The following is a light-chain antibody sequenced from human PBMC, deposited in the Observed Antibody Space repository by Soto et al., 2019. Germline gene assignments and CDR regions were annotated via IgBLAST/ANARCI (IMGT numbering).Light chain of an antibody. V-gene: IGKV1-39*01. CDR2: AAS. Sequence: DIQMTQSPSSLSASVGDRATITCRASQSISNYLNWYQQKPGKAPELLIYAASTLQSGVPSRFSGSGSGADFTLTISSLQPEDVATYYCQQNYITPITFGQGTKVDIK. CDR1: QSISNY. CDR3: QQNYITPIT. J-gene: IGKJ1*01.